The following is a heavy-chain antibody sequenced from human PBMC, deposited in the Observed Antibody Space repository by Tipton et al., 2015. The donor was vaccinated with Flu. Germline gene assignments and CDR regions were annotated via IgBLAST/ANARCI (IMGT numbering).Heavy chain of an antibody. CDR1: GFTFGDYA. Sequence: SLRLSCTASGFTFGDYAVTWFRQTPGKGPEWVGLIKSKAYGGTTEYAAPVRGRFIISRDDSKSIAYLLMNSLKSEDTAVYYCTRFGPHYHDPSHYGGSVLDIWGQGTMVTVSS. J-gene: IGHJ3*02. V-gene: IGHV3-49*03. CDR2: IKSKAYGGTT. CDR3: TRFGPHYHDPSHYGGSVLDI. D-gene: IGHD3-10*01.